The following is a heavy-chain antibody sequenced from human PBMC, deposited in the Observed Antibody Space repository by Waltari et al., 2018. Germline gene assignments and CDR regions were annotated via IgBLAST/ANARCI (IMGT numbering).Heavy chain of an antibody. D-gene: IGHD2-15*01. J-gene: IGHJ4*02. CDR2: MSYDGYSR. CDR3: AREGYTSGRAGNFDY. Sequence: RVDSGGDGFRFGRSREPSGDPSGSRFINEVRHWVCQAPGMGLEWVSAMSYDGYSRYYAASVKGRFTISRDDSLKTVYLQLDSLRVEDTAVYYCAREGYTSGRAGNFDYWGQGTLVTVSS. V-gene: IGHV3-30-3*01. CDR1: GSRFINEV.